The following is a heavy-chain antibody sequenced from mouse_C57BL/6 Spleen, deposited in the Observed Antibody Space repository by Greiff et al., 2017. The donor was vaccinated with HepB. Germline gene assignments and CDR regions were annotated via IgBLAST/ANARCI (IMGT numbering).Heavy chain of an antibody. V-gene: IGHV1-26*01. Sequence: EVQLQQSGPELVKPGASVKISCKASGYTFTDYYMNWVKQSHGKSLEWIGDINPNNGGTSYNQKLKGKATLTVDKSSCTAYLELRSLTSEDSAVFYCTRNDYDEGYAMDYWGQGTSVTVAS. CDR3: TRNDYDEGYAMDY. D-gene: IGHD2-4*01. CDR1: GYTFTDYY. J-gene: IGHJ4*01. CDR2: INPNNGGT.